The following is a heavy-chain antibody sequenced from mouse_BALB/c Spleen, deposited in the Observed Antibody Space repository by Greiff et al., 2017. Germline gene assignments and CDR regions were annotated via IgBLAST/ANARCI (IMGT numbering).Heavy chain of an antibody. CDR3: ARSTTASYWYFDV. V-gene: IGHV5-6-3*01. CDR1: GFTFSSYG. J-gene: IGHJ1*01. D-gene: IGHD1-2*01. Sequence: EVKVVESGGGLVQPGGSLKLSCAASGFTFSSYGMSWVRQTPDKRLVLVATINSNGGSTYYPDSVKGRFTISRDNAKNTLYLQMSSLKSEDTAMYYCARSTTASYWYFDVWGAGTTVTVSS. CDR2: INSNGGST.